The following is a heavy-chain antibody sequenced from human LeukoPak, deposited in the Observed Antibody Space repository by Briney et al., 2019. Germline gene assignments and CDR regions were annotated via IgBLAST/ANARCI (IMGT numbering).Heavy chain of an antibody. V-gene: IGHV3-30*18. J-gene: IGHJ6*04. D-gene: IGHD6-13*01. CDR1: GFTFSSYG. CDR3: AKVRVPKQPRHYYGMDV. CDR2: ISYDGSNK. Sequence: QPGGSLRLSCAASGFTFSSYGMHRVRQAPGKGLEWVAVISYDGSNKYYADSVKGRFTISRDNSKNTLYLQMNSLRAEDTAVYYCAKVRVPKQPRHYYGMDVWGKGTTVTVSS.